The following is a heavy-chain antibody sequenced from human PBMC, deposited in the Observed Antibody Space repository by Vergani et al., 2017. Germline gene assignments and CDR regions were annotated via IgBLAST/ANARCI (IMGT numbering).Heavy chain of an antibody. V-gene: IGHV1-46*01. Sequence: QVQLVQSGAEVKKPGSSVKVSCKASGGTFSSYTISWVRQAPGQGLEWMGIINPSGGSTSYAQKFQGRVTMTRDTSTSTVYMELSSLRSDDTAVYYCARLGNYDFWSGYSKPTHWYFDLWGRGTLVTVSS. D-gene: IGHD3-3*01. CDR3: ARLGNYDFWSGYSKPTHWYFDL. J-gene: IGHJ2*01. CDR2: INPSGGST. CDR1: GGTFSSYT.